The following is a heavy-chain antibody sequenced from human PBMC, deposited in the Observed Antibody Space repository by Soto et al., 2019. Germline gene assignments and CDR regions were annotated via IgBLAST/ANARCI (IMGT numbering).Heavy chain of an antibody. CDR3: AKDPRDFGVVIINWFDP. D-gene: IGHD3-3*01. CDR1: GGTFSSYA. Sequence: SVKVSCKASGGTFSSYAISWVRQAPGQGLEWMGGIIPIFGTANYAQKFQGRVTITADESTSTAYMELSSLRSEDTAVYYCAKDPRDFGVVIINWFDPWGQGNLVTVSS. V-gene: IGHV1-69*13. J-gene: IGHJ5*02. CDR2: IIPIFGTA.